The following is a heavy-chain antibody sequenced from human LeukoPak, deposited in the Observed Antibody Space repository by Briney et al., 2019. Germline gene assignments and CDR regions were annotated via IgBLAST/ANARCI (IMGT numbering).Heavy chain of an antibody. J-gene: IGHJ4*02. CDR2: INHSGST. V-gene: IGHV4-34*01. Sequence: PSETLALTWAVYGGYFSGYYWSWIRQPPPQGLSWIGEINHSGSTNYNPSLKSRVTISVDTSKNQFSLKLSSVTAADTAVYYCARNYVWGSYRYFYFDYWGQGTLVTVSS. D-gene: IGHD3-16*02. CDR1: GGYFSGYY. CDR3: ARNYVWGSYRYFYFDY.